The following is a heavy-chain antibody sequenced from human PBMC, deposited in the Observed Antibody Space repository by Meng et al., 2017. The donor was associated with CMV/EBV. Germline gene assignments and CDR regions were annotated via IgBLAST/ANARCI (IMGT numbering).Heavy chain of an antibody. CDR1: GFTFSSYS. V-gene: IGHV3-21*01. J-gene: IGHJ6*02. CDR3: ARLPGTGSGDKDV. Sequence: GESLKISCAASGFTFSSYSMNWVRQAPGKGLEWVSSISSSSSYIYYADSVKGRFTISRDKAKNSLYLQMNSLRAEDTAVYYCARLPGTGSGDKDVWGQGTTVTVSS. D-gene: IGHD3-10*01. CDR2: ISSSSSYI.